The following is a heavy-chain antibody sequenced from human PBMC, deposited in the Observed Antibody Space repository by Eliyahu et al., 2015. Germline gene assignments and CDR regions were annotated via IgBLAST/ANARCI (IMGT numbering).Heavy chain of an antibody. V-gene: IGHV3-30*02. J-gene: IGHJ4*02. CDR3: AKSNWTPGDY. CDR1: GFTFSSYG. D-gene: IGHD1-1*01. Sequence: QVQLVESGGGVVQPGGSLRLSCTTSGFTFSSYGMHWVRQAPGKGLGWVAFIRNDGGSKYYADSVKGRFTISRDNSKNTVYLQMNSLSSEDTAVYYCAKSNWTPGDYWGQGTLVTVSS. CDR2: IRNDGGSK.